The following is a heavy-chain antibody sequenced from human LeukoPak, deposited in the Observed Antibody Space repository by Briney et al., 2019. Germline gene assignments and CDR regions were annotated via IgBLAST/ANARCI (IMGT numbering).Heavy chain of an antibody. CDR1: GYTFTSYY. CDR2: INPSGGST. D-gene: IGHD3-10*01. J-gene: IGHJ5*02. V-gene: IGHV1-46*01. Sequence: ASVKVTCKASGYTFTSYYMHWVRQAPGQGLEWMGIINPSGGSTSYAQKFQGRVTMTRDTSTSTVYMELSSLRSEDTAVYYCATALRGNWFDPWGQGTLVTVSP. CDR3: ATALRGNWFDP.